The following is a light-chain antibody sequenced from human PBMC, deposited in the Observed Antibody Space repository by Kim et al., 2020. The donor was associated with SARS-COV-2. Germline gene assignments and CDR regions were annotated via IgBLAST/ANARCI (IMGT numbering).Light chain of an antibody. CDR2: LAS. CDR1: DNIGTW. V-gene: IGKV1-5*03. CDR3: QLCSRFPYT. Sequence: DIQMTQSPSTLSASVGDRVTITCRASDNIGTWLAWYQQKPGRAPTLLIYLASTLESGVPSRFSGTGSGTEFSLSITSLQPDDFATYYCQLCSRFPYTFGQGTKLEI. J-gene: IGKJ2*01.